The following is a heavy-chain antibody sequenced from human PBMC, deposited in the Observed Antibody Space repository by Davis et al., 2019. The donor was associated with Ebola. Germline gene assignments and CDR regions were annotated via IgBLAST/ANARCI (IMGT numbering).Heavy chain of an antibody. V-gene: IGHV3-9*01. D-gene: IGHD6-19*01. J-gene: IGHJ4*02. CDR3: TKDSRTWYKAGHSGWSEVDF. Sequence: GGPLRLSCAAPGFTFGDYAMHWVRQAPGEGLAWVAGVSWNSGHIDYADSVRGRFAISRDNAENSLFLQMDSLRADDTALYYCTKDSRTWYKAGHSGWSEVDFWGQGTLVTVSS. CDR2: VSWNSGHI. CDR1: GFTFGDYA.